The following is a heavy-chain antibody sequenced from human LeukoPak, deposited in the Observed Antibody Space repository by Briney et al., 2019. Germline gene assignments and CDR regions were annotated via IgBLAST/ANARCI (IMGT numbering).Heavy chain of an antibody. Sequence: PSETLSLTCTVSRGSISSGNYYWSWIRQPAGKGLEWIGRFHTRGSTNYNPSLKSRVIISVDTSKNQFSLKLNSVTAADTAVYYCAKQGRDWLRDYYYYMDVWGKGTTVTISS. D-gene: IGHD3-9*01. CDR1: RGSISSGNYY. J-gene: IGHJ6*03. CDR2: FHTRGST. CDR3: AKQGRDWLRDYYYYMDV. V-gene: IGHV4-61*02.